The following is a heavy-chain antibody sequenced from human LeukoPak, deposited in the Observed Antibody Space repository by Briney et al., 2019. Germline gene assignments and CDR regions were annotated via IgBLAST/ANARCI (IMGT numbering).Heavy chain of an antibody. Sequence: GGSLRLSCAASGITFSNYAVGWVRQAPGKGLEWVSSISGSGDITYYADSVKGRFTISRDNSKNTLYLQMNSLRAKDTAVYYCAKSPGLWWFDPWGQGTLVTVSS. V-gene: IGHV3-23*01. D-gene: IGHD5-18*01. CDR3: AKSPGLWWFDP. CDR1: GITFSNYA. J-gene: IGHJ5*02. CDR2: ISGSGDIT.